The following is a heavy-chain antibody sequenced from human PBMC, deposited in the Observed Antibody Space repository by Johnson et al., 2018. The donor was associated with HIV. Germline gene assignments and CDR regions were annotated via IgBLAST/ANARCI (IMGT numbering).Heavy chain of an antibody. CDR1: GFTFSSYG. CDR3: ARELYAILGAFDI. D-gene: IGHD1-26*01. J-gene: IGHJ3*02. CDR2: IWYDGSNK. Sequence: QVQLVESGGGVVQPGRSLRLSCAASGFTFSSYGMHWVRQAPGKGLEWVAVIWYDGSNKYYADSVKGRFTISRDNAKNSLYLQMNSLRAEDTALYYCARELYAILGAFDIWGQGTMVIVSS. V-gene: IGHV3-33*01.